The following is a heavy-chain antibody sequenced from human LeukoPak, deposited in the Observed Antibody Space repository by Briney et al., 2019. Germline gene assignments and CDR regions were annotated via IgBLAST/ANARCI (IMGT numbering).Heavy chain of an antibody. D-gene: IGHD6-13*01. V-gene: IGHV3-74*01. CDR2: INSDGSST. J-gene: IGHJ4*02. CDR3: ARGGVRIAAAGTDY. Sequence: GASLRLSCAASGFTLSSYWMHWARQAPGKGLVWVSCINSDGSSTSYTYSVKGRFTISRDNAKNTLYLQMNSLRAEDTAVYYCARGGVRIAAAGTDYWGQGTLVTVSS. CDR1: GFTLSSYW.